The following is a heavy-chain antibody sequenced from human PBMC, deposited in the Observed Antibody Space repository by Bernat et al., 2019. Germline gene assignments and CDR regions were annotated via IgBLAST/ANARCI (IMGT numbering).Heavy chain of an antibody. CDR2: IYYSGST. J-gene: IGHJ4*02. V-gene: IGHV4-59*01. CDR1: GGSISSYY. Sequence: QVQLQESGPGLVKPLETLSLTCTVSGGSISSYYWSWIRQPPGKGLEWIGYIYYSGSTNYNPSLKSRVTISVDTSKHQSSLKLSSVTAADTAVYYCASGGTDYGDPLNYWGQGTLVTVSS. CDR3: ASGGTDYGDPLNY. D-gene: IGHD4-17*01.